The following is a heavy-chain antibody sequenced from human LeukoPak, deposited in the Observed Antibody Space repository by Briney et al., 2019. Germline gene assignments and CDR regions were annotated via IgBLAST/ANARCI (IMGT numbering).Heavy chain of an antibody. D-gene: IGHD3-10*01. CDR3: ARSGLGYGSGSHFDY. J-gene: IGHJ4*02. V-gene: IGHV1-2*02. CDR2: INPNSGGT. CDR1: GYTFTSYA. Sequence: GASVKVSCKASGYTFTSYAMNWVRQAPGQGLEWMGWINPNSGGTNYAQKFQGRVTMTRDTSISTAYMELSRLRSDDTAVYYCARSGLGYGSGSHFDYWGQGTLVTVSS.